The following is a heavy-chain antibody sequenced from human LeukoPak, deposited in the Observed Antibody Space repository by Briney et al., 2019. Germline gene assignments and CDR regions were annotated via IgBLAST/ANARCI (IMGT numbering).Heavy chain of an antibody. CDR3: ARGEYSYGI. Sequence: GGSLRLSCAASGFTFSSYTMNWVRQAPGKGLEWVSSISSSSSYIYYADSVKARFTISRDNAKNSLFLQMNSLRAEDTAVYYCARGEYSYGIWGQGTLVTVSS. J-gene: IGHJ4*02. CDR2: ISSSSSYI. CDR1: GFTFSSYT. D-gene: IGHD5-18*01. V-gene: IGHV3-21*01.